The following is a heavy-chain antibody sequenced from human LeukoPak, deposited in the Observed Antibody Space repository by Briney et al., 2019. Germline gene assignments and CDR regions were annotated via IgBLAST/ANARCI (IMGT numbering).Heavy chain of an antibody. CDR2: IIPIFGTA. J-gene: IGHJ4*02. CDR3: ASRYYDISLSAAEPSFDY. CDR1: GGTFNIYA. D-gene: IGHD3-9*01. V-gene: IGHV1-69*05. Sequence: VXVSYRASGGTFNIYAISWVRQAPGQGREGMGGIIPIFGTANSAQKFQGRVTITTDESTSTAYMELSTLRSEDTAVYYCASRYYDISLSAAEPSFDYWGQGTLVTVSS.